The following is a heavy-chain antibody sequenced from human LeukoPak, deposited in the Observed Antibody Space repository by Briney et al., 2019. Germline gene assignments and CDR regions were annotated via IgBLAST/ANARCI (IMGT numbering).Heavy chain of an antibody. Sequence: GASVKVSCKASGGTFSSYAISWVRQAPGQGLEWMGGIIPIFGTANYAQKFQGRVTITADESTSTAYMELSSLRSEDTAVYYCARVEQLDLSRDWFDPWGQGTLVTVSS. CDR3: ARVEQLDLSRDWFDP. D-gene: IGHD6-6*01. CDR2: IIPIFGTA. CDR1: GGTFSSYA. V-gene: IGHV1-69*13. J-gene: IGHJ5*02.